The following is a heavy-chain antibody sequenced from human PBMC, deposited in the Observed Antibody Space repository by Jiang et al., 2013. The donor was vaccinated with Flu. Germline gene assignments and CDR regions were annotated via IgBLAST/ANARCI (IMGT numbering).Heavy chain of an antibody. V-gene: IGHV3-74*01. D-gene: IGHD3-22*01. CDR1: FSRYL. Sequence: FSRYLMHWVRQAPGKGLVWVSRINSDGSSTTYADSVKGRFTISRDNAKNTLYLQMNSLRAEDTAVYYCARDPDGWYDNSAYYYEDQWGQGTLVTVSS. J-gene: IGHJ4*02. CDR3: ARDPDGWYDNSAYYYEDQ. CDR2: INSDGSST.